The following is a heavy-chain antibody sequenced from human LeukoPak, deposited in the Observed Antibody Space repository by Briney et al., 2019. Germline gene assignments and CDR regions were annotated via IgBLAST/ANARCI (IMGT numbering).Heavy chain of an antibody. CDR3: AKDKGLSRSSWDRYWYFDL. D-gene: IGHD6-13*01. CDR2: ISWNSGSI. V-gene: IGHV3-9*01. Sequence: GGSLRLSCAASGFTFDDYAMHWVRQAPGKGLEWVSGISWNSGSIGYADSVKGRFTISRDNAKNSLYLQMNSLRAEDTALYYCAKDKGLSRSSWDRYWYFDLWGRGTLVTVSS. CDR1: GFTFDDYA. J-gene: IGHJ2*01.